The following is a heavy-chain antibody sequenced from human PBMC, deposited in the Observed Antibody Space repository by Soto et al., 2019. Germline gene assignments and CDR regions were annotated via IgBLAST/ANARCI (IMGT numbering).Heavy chain of an antibody. V-gene: IGHV5-51*01. J-gene: IGHJ4*02. Sequence: PGESLKISCKGSGYSFTSYWIGWVRQMPGKGLEWMGIIHPSDFDTRYSPSFQGRFTISRDNSKNTLSLQMSRLRAEDTAVYYCAKEEVVAGSYGIFGFDYWGQGTLVTVSS. CDR1: GYSFTSYW. CDR3: AKEEVVAGSYGIFGFDY. CDR2: IHPSDFDT. D-gene: IGHD6-19*01.